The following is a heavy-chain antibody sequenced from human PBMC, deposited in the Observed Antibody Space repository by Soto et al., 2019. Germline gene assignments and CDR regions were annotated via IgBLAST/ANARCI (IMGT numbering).Heavy chain of an antibody. V-gene: IGHV1-18*04. CDR1: GYTFTSYG. CDR3: ARATLDYDILTGYHSHYYYYGMDV. J-gene: IGHJ6*02. D-gene: IGHD3-9*01. CDR2: ISAYNGNT. Sequence: GASVKVSCKASGYTFTSYGISWVRQAPGQGLEWMGWISAYNGNTNYAQKLQGRVTMTTDTSTSTAYMELRSLRSDDTAVYYCARATLDYDILTGYHSHYYYYGMDVWGQGTTVTVSS.